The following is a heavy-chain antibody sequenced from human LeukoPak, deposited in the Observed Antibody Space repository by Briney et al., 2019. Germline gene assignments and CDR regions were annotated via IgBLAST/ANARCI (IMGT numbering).Heavy chain of an antibody. Sequence: PSETLSLMCAVYGGSFSGDYWRWIRQPPGKGLEWLGEINHRGSNNYNPSLKSGVTISGDMSKKQFSLKLSSLTAAETAGYFFARSYAHHYWGQRTLGTVSS. V-gene: IGHV4-34*01. CDR3: ARSYAHHY. D-gene: IGHD2-2*01. J-gene: IGHJ4*02. CDR2: INHRGSN. CDR1: GGSFSGDY.